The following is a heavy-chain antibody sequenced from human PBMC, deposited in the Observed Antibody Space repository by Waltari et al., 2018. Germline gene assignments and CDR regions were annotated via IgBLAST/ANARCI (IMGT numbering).Heavy chain of an antibody. D-gene: IGHD6-19*01. CDR2: IYYSGSN. CDR3: ATKRESSASGFDY. Sequence: QLQLQESGPGLVKPSETLSFTCTVSGGSISSSSYYWGWIRQPPGKGLEWSGSIYYSGSNYYNPSRKSRVTISVDTSKNQFSLKLSSVTAADTAVYYCATKRESSASGFDYWGQGTLVTVSS. J-gene: IGHJ4*02. CDR1: GGSISSSSYY. V-gene: IGHV4-39*01.